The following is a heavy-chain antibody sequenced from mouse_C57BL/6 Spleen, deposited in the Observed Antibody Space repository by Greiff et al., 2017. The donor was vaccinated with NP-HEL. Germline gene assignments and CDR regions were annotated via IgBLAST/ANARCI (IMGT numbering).Heavy chain of an antibody. D-gene: IGHD1-1*01. CDR3: ARAGAVEADYAMDY. Sequence: VQLQQSGAELVKPGASVKMSCKASGYTFTSYWITWVKQRPGQGLEWIGDIYPGSGSTNYNEKFKSKATLTVDTSSSTAYMQLSSLTSEDSAVYYCARAGAVEADYAMDYWGQGTSVTVSS. J-gene: IGHJ4*01. CDR1: GYTFTSYW. V-gene: IGHV1-55*01. CDR2: IYPGSGST.